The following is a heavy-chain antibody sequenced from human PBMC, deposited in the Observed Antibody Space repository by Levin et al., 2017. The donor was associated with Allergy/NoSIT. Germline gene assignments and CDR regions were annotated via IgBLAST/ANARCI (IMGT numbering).Heavy chain of an antibody. CDR2: IYYSGST. J-gene: IGHJ4*02. CDR1: CGSIRGGGYH. V-gene: IGHV4-31*03. CDR3: AREDGSTFDF. Sequence: PSQTLSLPCTVSCGSIRGGGYHWTWIRQHPEKGLEWIGYIYYSGSTFYNPSLKSRLMISVDTSKNQFSLNVSSVTAADTAVYYCAREDGSTFDFWGQGALVTVAS. D-gene: IGHD2-2*03.